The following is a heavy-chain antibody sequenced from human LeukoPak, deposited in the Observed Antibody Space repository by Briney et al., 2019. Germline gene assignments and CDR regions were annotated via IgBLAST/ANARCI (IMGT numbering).Heavy chain of an antibody. D-gene: IGHD6-19*01. CDR3: ARGGGSGWYEKIWFDP. Sequence: SETLSLTCTVSGGSISTYFWSWIRQPPGKGLEWIGYVYYSGTTNYNPSLKSRATISVDTSKNQFSLRLTSVTAADTAVYYCARGGGSGWYEKIWFDPWGQGTLVTVSS. CDR1: GGSISTYF. CDR2: VYYSGTT. V-gene: IGHV4-59*01. J-gene: IGHJ5*02.